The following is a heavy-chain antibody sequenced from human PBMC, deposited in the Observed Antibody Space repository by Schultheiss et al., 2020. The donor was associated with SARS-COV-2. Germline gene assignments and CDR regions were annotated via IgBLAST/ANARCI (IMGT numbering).Heavy chain of an antibody. CDR3: ARGGLWFREGMDV. D-gene: IGHD3-10*01. J-gene: IGHJ6*02. CDR2: LISDGSST. Sequence: GGSLRLSCAASGFTLSGFLMHWVRQAPGKGLVWVSRLISDGSSTSYADSVKGRFTISRDNSKNTLYLQMNSLRAEDTAVYYCARGGLWFREGMDVWGQGTTVTVSS. V-gene: IGHV3-74*01. CDR1: GFTLSGFL.